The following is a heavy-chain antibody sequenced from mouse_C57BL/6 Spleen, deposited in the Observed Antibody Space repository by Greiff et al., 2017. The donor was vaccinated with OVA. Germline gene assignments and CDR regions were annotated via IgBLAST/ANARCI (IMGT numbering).Heavy chain of an antibody. J-gene: IGHJ3*01. D-gene: IGHD4-1*01. V-gene: IGHV1-61*01. Sequence: VQLQQPGAELVRPGSSVKLSCKASGHTFTSYWMDWVKQRPGQGLEWIGNIYPSDSETHYNQKFKDKATLTVDKSSSTAYMQLSSLTSEDSAVYYCARYDWDRFAYWGQGTLVTVSA. CDR2: IYPSDSET. CDR1: GHTFTSYW. CDR3: ARYDWDRFAY.